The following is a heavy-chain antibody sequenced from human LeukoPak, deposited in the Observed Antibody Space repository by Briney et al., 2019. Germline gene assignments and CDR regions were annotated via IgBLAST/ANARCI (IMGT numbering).Heavy chain of an antibody. D-gene: IGHD2-2*01. Sequence: ASVKVSCKASGYTFTGYYMHWVRQAPGQGLEWMGWINPNSGGTNYAQKFQGRVTMTRDTSISTAYMELSRLRSDDTAVYYCARHHLGYCSSTSCYNWFDPWGQGTLVTVSS. CDR1: GYTFTGYY. CDR3: ARHHLGYCSSTSCYNWFDP. J-gene: IGHJ5*02. CDR2: INPNSGGT. V-gene: IGHV1-2*02.